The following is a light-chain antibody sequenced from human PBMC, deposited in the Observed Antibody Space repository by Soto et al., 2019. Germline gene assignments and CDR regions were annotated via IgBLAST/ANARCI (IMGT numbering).Light chain of an antibody. Sequence: TLISQCPITLSLSPGDISTLSCRASHSVRNNLAWYQQKPGQPPRLLIYAASTRATGIPGRFSGSGSGTEFTLTISSLQSEDSAVYYCQQYNDWPPLTFGGGTKVDIK. CDR1: HSVRNN. CDR2: AAS. V-gene: IGKV3-15*01. CDR3: QQYNDWPPLT. J-gene: IGKJ4*01.